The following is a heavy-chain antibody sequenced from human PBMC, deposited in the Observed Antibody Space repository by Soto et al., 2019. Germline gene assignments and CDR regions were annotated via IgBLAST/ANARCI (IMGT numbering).Heavy chain of an antibody. D-gene: IGHD1-20*01. CDR2: ISVSDAFI. CDR1: GFNVGAFA. J-gene: IGHJ4*02. V-gene: IGHV3-23*01. CDR3: TRETVAGITGLDY. Sequence: GGSLRLSCAASGFNVGAFAVNWVRQAPGKGLEWVSGISVSDAFIYYADSVRGRFSISRDASENILYLQMNSLRVDDTALYYCTRETVAGITGLDYWGPGTLVTVSA.